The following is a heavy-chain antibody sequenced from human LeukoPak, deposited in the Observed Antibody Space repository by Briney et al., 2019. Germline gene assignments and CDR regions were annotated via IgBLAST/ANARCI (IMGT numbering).Heavy chain of an antibody. V-gene: IGHV5-51*01. Sequence: GESLKISCKGSGYSFTSYWIGWVRQMPGKGLKWMGIIYPGDSDTRYSPSFQGQVTISADKSISTAYLQWSSLKASDTAMYYCARHTYNYYYGSGSYPSWFDPWGQGTLVTVSS. CDR3: ARHTYNYYYGSGSYPSWFDP. J-gene: IGHJ5*02. CDR2: IYPGDSDT. CDR1: GYSFTSYW. D-gene: IGHD3-10*01.